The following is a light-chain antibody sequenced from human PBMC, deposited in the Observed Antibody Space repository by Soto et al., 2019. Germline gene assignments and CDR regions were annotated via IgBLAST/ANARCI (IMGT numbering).Light chain of an antibody. Sequence: EIVMTQSQATLSVSPGERATLSCRSRQSVSSSLAWYQQKPGQAPRLLIYGASTRATGITARFSGSGSGTEVNLTISSLQSEDFAVYYCQQYNNGPTYTFGQGTKLEIK. V-gene: IGKV3-15*01. J-gene: IGKJ2*01. CDR2: GAS. CDR3: QQYNNGPTYT. CDR1: QSVSSS.